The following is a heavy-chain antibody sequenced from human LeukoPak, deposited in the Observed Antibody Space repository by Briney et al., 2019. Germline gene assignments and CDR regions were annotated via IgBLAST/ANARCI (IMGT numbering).Heavy chain of an antibody. CDR3: ARADYGSGSYYYYFDY. CDR1: GDSVSSNSAA. CDR2: TYYRSKWYN. V-gene: IGHV6-1*01. J-gene: IGHJ4*02. D-gene: IGHD3-10*01. Sequence: SQTLSLTCAISGDSVSSNSAAWNWIRQSPSRGLEWLGRTYYRSKWYNDYAVSVKSRITINPDTSKNQFSLQLNSVTPEDTAVYYYARADYGSGSYYYYFDYWGQGTLVTVSS.